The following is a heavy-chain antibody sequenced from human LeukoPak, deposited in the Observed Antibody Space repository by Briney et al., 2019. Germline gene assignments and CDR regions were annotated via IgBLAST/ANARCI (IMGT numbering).Heavy chain of an antibody. Sequence: GGSLRLSCAASGFTFSNAWMSWVRQAPGKGLEWVGRIKSKTDGGTTDYAAPVKGRFTISRDNSKNTLYLQMNSLRAEDTAVYYCARDHSSGYHIDYWGQGTLVTVSS. CDR3: ARDHSSGYHIDY. D-gene: IGHD6-19*01. CDR1: GFTFSNAW. J-gene: IGHJ4*02. CDR2: IKSKTDGGTT. V-gene: IGHV3-15*01.